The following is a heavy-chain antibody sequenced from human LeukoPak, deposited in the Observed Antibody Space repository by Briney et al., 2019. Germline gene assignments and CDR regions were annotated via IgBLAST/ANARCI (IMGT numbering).Heavy chain of an antibody. CDR3: ARGEVGYYYYYMDV. Sequence: GGSLSLSCAASGFTFDDYGMSWVRHAPGKGLEWVSGINWNGGSTGYADSVKGRFTISRDNAKNSLYLQMNSLRAEDTALYYCARGEVGYYYYYMDVWGKGTTVTVSS. D-gene: IGHD1-26*01. CDR2: INWNGGST. CDR1: GFTFDDYG. V-gene: IGHV3-20*04. J-gene: IGHJ6*03.